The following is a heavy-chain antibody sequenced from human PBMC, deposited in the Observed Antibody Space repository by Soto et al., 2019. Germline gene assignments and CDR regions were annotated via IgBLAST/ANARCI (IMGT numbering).Heavy chain of an antibody. CDR2: INPNSGNT. CDR3: ARDLGYCSGGSCYSSGDDAFDI. D-gene: IGHD2-15*01. J-gene: IGHJ3*02. Sequence: ASVKVSCKASGYTFTAYYMHWVRQAPGQGLEWMGWINPNSGNTSYAQKFQGRVTMTRNTSISTAYMELSSLRSEDTAVYYCARDLGYCSGGSCYSSGDDAFDIWGQGTMVTVSS. CDR1: GYTFTAYY. V-gene: IGHV1-8*02.